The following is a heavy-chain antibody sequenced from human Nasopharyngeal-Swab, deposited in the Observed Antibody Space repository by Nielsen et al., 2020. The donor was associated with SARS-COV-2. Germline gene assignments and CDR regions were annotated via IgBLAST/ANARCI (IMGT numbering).Heavy chain of an antibody. CDR2: IYYSGST. V-gene: IGHV4-61*01. CDR1: GGSASSGSYY. CDR3: ARETYYYGSGSYRAFDY. J-gene: IGHJ4*02. Sequence: SETLSLTCTVSGGSASSGSYYWSWIRQPPGKGLEWIGYIYYSGSTNYNPSLKSRVTISVDTSKNQFSLKLSSVTAADTAVYYCARETYYYGSGSYRAFDYWGQGTLVTVSS. D-gene: IGHD3-10*01.